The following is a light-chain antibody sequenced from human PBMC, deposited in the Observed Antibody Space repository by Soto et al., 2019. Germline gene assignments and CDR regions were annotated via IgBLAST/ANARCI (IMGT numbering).Light chain of an antibody. CDR2: DAS. J-gene: IGKJ4*01. CDR1: QSVGSY. CDR3: QQRSNWPPD. V-gene: IGKV3-11*01. Sequence: DIVLTQSPATLSLSPVERAALSCRASQSVGSYLAWYQQKPGQAPRLVIYDASARATGIPARFSGSGSGTDFTLTISSREPEDFAVYYCQQRSNWPPDFGGGTKVEIK.